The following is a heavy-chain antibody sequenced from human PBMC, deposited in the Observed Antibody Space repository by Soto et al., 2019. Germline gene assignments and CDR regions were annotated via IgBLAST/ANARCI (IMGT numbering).Heavy chain of an antibody. D-gene: IGHD2-21*02. CDR1: GYTFTSYA. V-gene: IGHV1-3*01. Sequence: ASVKVSCKASGYTFTSYAMHWVRQAPGQRLEWMGWINAGHGNTKYSQKFQGRVTITRDTSASTAYMELSSLRSEDTAVYYCARSIVVVTAADYWGQGTLVTVSS. CDR2: INAGHGNT. CDR3: ARSIVVVTAADY. J-gene: IGHJ4*02.